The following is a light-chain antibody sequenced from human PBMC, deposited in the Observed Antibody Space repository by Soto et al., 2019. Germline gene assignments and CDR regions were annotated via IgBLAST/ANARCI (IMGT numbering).Light chain of an antibody. J-gene: IGKJ3*01. CDR3: QQRSNWPPEVT. Sequence: EIVLTQSPDTLSLSPGERATLSCRASQSVSSSLAWYQQKPGQAPRLLIYDASNRATGIPARFSGSGSGTEFTLTISSLEPEAFAVYYCQQRSNWPPEVTFGPGTKVDIK. CDR1: QSVSSS. V-gene: IGKV3-11*01. CDR2: DAS.